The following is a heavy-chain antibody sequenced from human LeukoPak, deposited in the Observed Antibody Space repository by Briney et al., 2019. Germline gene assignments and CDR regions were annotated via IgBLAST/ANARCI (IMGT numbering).Heavy chain of an antibody. CDR1: GFTFSSYS. D-gene: IGHD3-10*01. CDR3: ARGSGLVVRGDYFDY. J-gene: IGHJ4*02. Sequence: PGGSLRLSCAASGFTFSSYSMNWVRQAPGKGLEWVAIIWYDGSEEYYGDSVKGRVTISRDNSKNMVYLQMNSLRGEDTAVYYCARGSGLVVRGDYFDYWGQGTLVTVSS. V-gene: IGHV3-33*08. CDR2: IWYDGSEE.